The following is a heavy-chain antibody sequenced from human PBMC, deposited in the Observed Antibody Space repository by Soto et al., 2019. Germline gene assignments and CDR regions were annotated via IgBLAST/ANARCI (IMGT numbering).Heavy chain of an antibody. Sequence: PGGSLRLSCAASGFTFSSYAISWVRQAPGKGLEWVSAISGSGGSTYYADSVKGRFTISRDNSKNTLYLQMNSLRAEDTAVYYCVCFSAWDSGYDTGITYYFENWGQGTLVTVSS. J-gene: IGHJ4*02. CDR3: VCFSAWDSGYDTGITYYFEN. D-gene: IGHD5-12*01. V-gene: IGHV3-23*01. CDR2: ISGSGGST. CDR1: GFTFSSYA.